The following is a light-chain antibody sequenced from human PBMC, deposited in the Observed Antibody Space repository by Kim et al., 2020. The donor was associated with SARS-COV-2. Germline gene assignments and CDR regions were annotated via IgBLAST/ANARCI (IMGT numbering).Light chain of an antibody. V-gene: IGKV4-1*01. J-gene: IGKJ1*01. CDR2: WAS. CDR1: QSVLYRVNNQNY. Sequence: DIVMTQSPDSLAVSLGERATINCKSSQSVLYRVNNQNYLAWYQQKPGQPPKLLIYWASSRESGVPDRFSGSGSGTDFTLPIDSLQAEDVAVYYCQHYYSDPPWTFGPGTKLEIK. CDR3: QHYYSDPPWT.